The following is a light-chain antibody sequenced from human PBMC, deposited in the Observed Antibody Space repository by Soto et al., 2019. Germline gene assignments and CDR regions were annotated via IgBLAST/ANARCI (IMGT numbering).Light chain of an antibody. J-gene: IGKJ1*01. CDR3: QQYNSYSPWT. CDR1: QSIDSW. Sequence: DIQMTQSPSTMSASVGDRVTITCRASQSIDSWLAWYQQKPGKAPKFLMYKASNLESGVPSRFSGSGSETEFTLTISSLRPDDFAIYYCQQYNSYSPWTFGQGTKVDIK. V-gene: IGKV1-5*03. CDR2: KAS.